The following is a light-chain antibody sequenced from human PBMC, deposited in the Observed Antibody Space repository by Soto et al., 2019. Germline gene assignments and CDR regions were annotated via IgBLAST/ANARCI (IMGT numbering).Light chain of an antibody. Sequence: DIHLTQSPSTLSASVGDRITITCRASQSISRCLAWYQQKPGKAPKLLIYTTSSLDSGVPSRFSGSGSGTEFTLTISSLQPDGFATYYCQHYKDSSWTFGQGTKVEI. J-gene: IGKJ1*01. V-gene: IGKV1-5*03. CDR2: TTS. CDR3: QHYKDSSWT. CDR1: QSISRC.